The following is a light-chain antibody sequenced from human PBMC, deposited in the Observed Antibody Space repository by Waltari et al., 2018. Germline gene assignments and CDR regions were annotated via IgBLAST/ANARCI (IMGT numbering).Light chain of an antibody. J-gene: IGKJ4*01. CDR1: QSINSNY. CDR3: QQYDISPPLT. CDR2: GGS. V-gene: IGKV3-20*01. Sequence: EVVLTQSPGTLYLSPGERATLSCRASQSINSNYLAWYQQKPGQSPSLLIYGGSTRATGIPDRFSGSGSGTDFTLTISRLEPEDFAVNYCQQYDISPPLTFGGGTKVEIK.